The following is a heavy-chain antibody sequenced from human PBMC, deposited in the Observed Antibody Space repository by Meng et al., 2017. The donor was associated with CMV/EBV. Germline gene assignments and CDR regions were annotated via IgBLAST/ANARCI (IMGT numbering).Heavy chain of an antibody. V-gene: IGHV1-69*05. CDR2: IIPILGTA. CDR3: AGDVLGYCSGGSCYGLDY. CDR1: GGTFSSYA. D-gene: IGHD2-15*01. Sequence: SVKVSCKASGGTFSSYAISWVRQAPGQGLEWMGGIIPILGTANYAQKFQGRVTITTDESTSTAYMELSSLRSEDTAVYYCAGDVLGYCSGGSCYGLDYWGQGTLVTVSS. J-gene: IGHJ4*02.